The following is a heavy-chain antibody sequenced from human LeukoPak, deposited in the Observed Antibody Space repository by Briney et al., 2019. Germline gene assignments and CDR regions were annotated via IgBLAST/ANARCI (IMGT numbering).Heavy chain of an antibody. J-gene: IGHJ4*02. CDR3: AKDICSSTSCGNDY. V-gene: IGHV3-9*01. CDR1: GFTFDDYA. CDR2: VTWNSGSI. Sequence: PGGSLRLSCAASGFTFDDYAMHWVRQAPGKGLEWVSGVTWNSGSIDYADSVKGRFTISRDNAKNSLYLQMNSLRPEDTALYYRAKDICSSTSCGNDYWGQGTLVTVSS. D-gene: IGHD2-2*01.